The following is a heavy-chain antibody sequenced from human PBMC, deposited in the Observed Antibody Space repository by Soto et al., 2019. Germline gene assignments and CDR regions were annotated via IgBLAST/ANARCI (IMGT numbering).Heavy chain of an antibody. CDR1: GGSISSSSYY. CDR2: IYYSGST. Sequence: SETLSLTCTVSGGSISSSSYYWGWIRQPPGKGLEWIGSIYYSGSTYYNPSLKSRVTISVDTSKNQFSLKLSSVTAADTAVYYCARDNPAYDFWSGPDPEDVWGKGTTITVSS. D-gene: IGHD3-3*01. CDR3: ARDNPAYDFWSGPDPEDV. V-gene: IGHV4-39*02. J-gene: IGHJ6*04.